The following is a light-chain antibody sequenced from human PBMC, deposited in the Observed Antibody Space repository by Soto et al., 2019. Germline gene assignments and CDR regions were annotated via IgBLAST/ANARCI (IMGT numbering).Light chain of an antibody. CDR2: KAS. J-gene: IGKJ1*01. V-gene: IGKV1-5*03. Sequence: DIQMTQSPSTLYGSVGDRVTITCRASQTISSWLAWYQQKKGKAHKXXIYKASTLKSGVPSRFSASGYGTEGTITLSSLQTDDGETYDGQHYNCYSEAFGQGTKVEI. CDR3: QHYNCYSEA. CDR1: QTISSW.